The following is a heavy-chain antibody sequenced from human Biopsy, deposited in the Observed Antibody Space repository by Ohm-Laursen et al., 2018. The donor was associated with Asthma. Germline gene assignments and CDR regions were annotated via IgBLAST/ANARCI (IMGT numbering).Heavy chain of an antibody. D-gene: IGHD6-19*01. CDR2: ITGSGGTT. Sequence: SLRLSCSAPGFTFGSSAMSWVRQAPGKGLERVSAITGSGGTTYYADSVRGRFTISRDNSKSTLFLQMDSLSAEDTAVYYCAKDFRGIAVAGDRGFDYWGQGTLVTVSS. J-gene: IGHJ4*02. CDR3: AKDFRGIAVAGDRGFDY. CDR1: GFTFGSSA. V-gene: IGHV3-23*01.